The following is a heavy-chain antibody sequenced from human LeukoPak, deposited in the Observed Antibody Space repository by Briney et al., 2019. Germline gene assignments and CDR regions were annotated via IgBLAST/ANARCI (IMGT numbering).Heavy chain of an antibody. CDR2: FDPDDDET. J-gene: IGHJ4*02. D-gene: IGHD2-2*01. CDR1: AYTLTKLS. V-gene: IGHV1-24*01. CDR3: ATDLASSTSIESGY. Sequence: ASVKVSCKVSAYTLTKLSIHWVRQAPGKGLEWMGGFDPDDDETIYAQKFQGRVTMTEDTSTDTAYMELSSLRSEDTAVYYCATDLASSTSIESGYWGQGTLVTVSS.